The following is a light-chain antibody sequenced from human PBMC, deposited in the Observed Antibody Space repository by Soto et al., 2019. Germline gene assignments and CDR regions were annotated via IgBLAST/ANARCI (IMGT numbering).Light chain of an antibody. V-gene: IGLV1-44*01. CDR1: TSNIGSNT. CDR3: AAWDVSLNGLYV. Sequence: QSVLTQPPSASGTPGQRVTISCSGSTSNIGSNTVNWYQQLPGTAPKLLIYSNNHRPSGVPDRFSGSKSGTSASLAISGLQSEDESDYYCAAWDVSLNGLYVFGTGTKLTVL. J-gene: IGLJ1*01. CDR2: SNN.